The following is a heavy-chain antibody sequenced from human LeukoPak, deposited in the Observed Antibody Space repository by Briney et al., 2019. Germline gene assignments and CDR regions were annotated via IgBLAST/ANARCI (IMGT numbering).Heavy chain of an antibody. CDR3: ARVGNYYYYYYMDV. V-gene: IGHV3-48*03. J-gene: IGHJ6*03. CDR2: ISSSGSTI. Sequence: PGGSLRLSCAASGFTFSSYEMNWVRQAPGKGLEWVSYISSSGSTIYYADSVKGRFTISRDNAKNSLYLQMNSLRAEDTAVYYCARVGNYYYYYYMDVWGKGTTVTISS. CDR1: GFTFSSYE. D-gene: IGHD7-27*01.